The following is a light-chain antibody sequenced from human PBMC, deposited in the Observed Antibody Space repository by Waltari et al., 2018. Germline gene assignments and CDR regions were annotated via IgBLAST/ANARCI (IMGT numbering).Light chain of an antibody. V-gene: IGLV1-44*01. CDR1: SSNIGSNT. J-gene: IGLJ2*01. CDR2: SNN. Sequence: QSVLTQPPSASGTPGQRVTISCSGSSSNIGSNTVNWYQQLPGTAPKLLIYSNNQRPSGVPDRFPGSNSGTSASLAISGLQSEDEADYYCAAWDDSLNGRHVVFGGGTKLTVL. CDR3: AAWDDSLNGRHVV.